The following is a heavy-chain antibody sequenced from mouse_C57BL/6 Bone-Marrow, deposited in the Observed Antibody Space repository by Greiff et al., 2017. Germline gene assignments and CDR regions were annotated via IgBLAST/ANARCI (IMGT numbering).Heavy chain of an antibody. J-gene: IGHJ1*03. Sequence: EVKLMESGGGLVKPGGSLKLSCAASGFTFSSYTMSWVRQTPEKRLQWVAAISGGGGNTYYPDSVMGRFTISRDNDKNILYLQMSSLRSEDTALYYCSRQVTTVLATKYFDVWGTGTTVTVAS. CDR1: GFTFSSYT. CDR2: ISGGGGNT. V-gene: IGHV5-9*01. CDR3: SRQVTTVLATKYFDV. D-gene: IGHD1-1*01.